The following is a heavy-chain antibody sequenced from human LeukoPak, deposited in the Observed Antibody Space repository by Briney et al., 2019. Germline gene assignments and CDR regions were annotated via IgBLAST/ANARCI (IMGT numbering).Heavy chain of an antibody. V-gene: IGHV4-31*03. J-gene: IGHJ3*02. Sequence: PSETLSLTCTVSGGSISSGGYYWSWIRQHPGKGLEWIGYIYYSGSTYYNPSLKSRVTISVDTSKNQFSLKLSSVTAADTALYYCARQGSGGRALDIWGQGTMVTVSS. CDR3: ARQGSGGRALDI. CDR2: IYYSGST. CDR1: GGSISSGGYY.